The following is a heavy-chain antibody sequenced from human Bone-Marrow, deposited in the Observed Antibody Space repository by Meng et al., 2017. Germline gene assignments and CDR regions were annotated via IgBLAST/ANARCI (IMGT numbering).Heavy chain of an antibody. J-gene: IGHJ5*02. D-gene: IGHD3-22*01. CDR3: ARDRSSYDSSGYYYGWFDP. CDR2: IYHSGST. V-gene: IGHV4-38-2*02. Sequence: SETLSLTCTVSGYSISSGYYWGWIRQPPGKGLEWIGSIYHSGSTYYNPSLQSRVTISVDTSKNQFSLQLSSVTAADTAVYYCARDRSSYDSSGYYYGWFDPWGQGTLVTVSS. CDR1: GYSISSGYY.